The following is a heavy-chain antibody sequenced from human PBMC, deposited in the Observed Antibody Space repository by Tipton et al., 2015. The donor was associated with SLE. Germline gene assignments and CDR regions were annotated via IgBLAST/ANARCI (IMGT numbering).Heavy chain of an antibody. J-gene: IGHJ3*02. CDR2: LSYSGST. V-gene: IGHV4-59*12. Sequence: TLSLTCTVSGGSLSSYYWSWIRQSPEKGLEWIGYLSYSGSTNYNPSLKSRVTISVDTSKNQFSLKLSSVTAADTTVYYCAQAHLWGSYRYASDIWGQGTMATVSS. CDR1: GGSLSSYY. CDR3: AQAHLWGSYRYASDI. D-gene: IGHD3-16*02.